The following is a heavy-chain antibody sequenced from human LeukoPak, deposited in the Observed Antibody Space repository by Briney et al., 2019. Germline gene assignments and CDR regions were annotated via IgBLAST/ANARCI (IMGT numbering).Heavy chain of an antibody. CDR3: AKEEKDDSSGYYFDY. CDR2: IKRDGNEK. J-gene: IGHJ4*02. CDR1: GFTFSIYW. V-gene: IGHV3-7*05. D-gene: IGHD3-22*01. Sequence: GGSLRLSCEASGFTFSIYWMSWVRQAPGKGLEWVANIKRDGNEKFYVDSVKGRFTISRDDANNSLYLQMNGLRAEDTAVYYCAKEEKDDSSGYYFDYWGQGTLVTVSS.